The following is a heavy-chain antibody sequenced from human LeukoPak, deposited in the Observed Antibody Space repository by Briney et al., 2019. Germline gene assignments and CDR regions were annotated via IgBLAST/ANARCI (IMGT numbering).Heavy chain of an antibody. Sequence: GGSLRLSCAASGFTFSSYAMSWVRQAPGKGLEWVSAISGSGGSTYYADSVKGRFTISRDNSKNTLYLQMNSLRAEDTAVYYCAKHYYDSSGYYRVVSPPDYWGQGTLVTVSS. CDR3: AKHYYDSSGYYRVVSPPDY. V-gene: IGHV3-23*01. J-gene: IGHJ4*02. CDR1: GFTFSSYA. CDR2: ISGSGGST. D-gene: IGHD3-22*01.